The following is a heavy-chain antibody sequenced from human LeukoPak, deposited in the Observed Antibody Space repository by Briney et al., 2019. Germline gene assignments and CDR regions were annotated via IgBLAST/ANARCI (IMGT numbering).Heavy chain of an antibody. Sequence: AASVKVSCKASGGTFSSYAISWVRQAPGQGLEWMGRIIPIFGTANYAQKFQGRVTITTDESTSTAYMELSSLRSEDTAVYYCARSYGGNSIPFYYYYMDVWGKGTTVTVSS. J-gene: IGHJ6*03. CDR3: ARSYGGNSIPFYYYYMDV. CDR1: GGTFSSYA. D-gene: IGHD4-23*01. V-gene: IGHV1-69*05. CDR2: IIPIFGTA.